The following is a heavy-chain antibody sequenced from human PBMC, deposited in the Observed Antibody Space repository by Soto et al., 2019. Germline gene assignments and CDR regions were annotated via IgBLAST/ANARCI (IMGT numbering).Heavy chain of an antibody. CDR2: IRSKANSYAT. Sequence: GGSLRLSCAASGFTFSGSAMHWVRQASGKGLEWVGRIRSKANSYATAYAASVKGRFTISRDDSKNTAYLQMNSLKTEDTAVYYCTRLVDGGYSYGDLYYYGMDVWGQGTTVTVSS. D-gene: IGHD5-18*01. CDR1: GFTFSGSA. V-gene: IGHV3-73*01. J-gene: IGHJ6*02. CDR3: TRLVDGGYSYGDLYYYGMDV.